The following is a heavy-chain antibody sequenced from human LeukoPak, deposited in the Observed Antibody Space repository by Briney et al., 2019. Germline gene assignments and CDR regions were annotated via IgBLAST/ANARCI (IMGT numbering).Heavy chain of an antibody. D-gene: IGHD3-22*01. CDR3: VRQWFF. Sequence: SETLSLTCTVCGGSISNNNYSWGWIRQPPGKGLESVGSIAYSGTTYYNPSLKSRVAISVDTSKNQFSLKLTSVTAADTAIYYCVRQWFFWGQGTLVTVSS. J-gene: IGHJ4*02. V-gene: IGHV4-39*01. CDR1: GGSISNNNYS. CDR2: IAYSGTT.